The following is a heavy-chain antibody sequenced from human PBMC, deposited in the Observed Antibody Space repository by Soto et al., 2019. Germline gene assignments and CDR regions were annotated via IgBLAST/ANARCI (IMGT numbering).Heavy chain of an antibody. D-gene: IGHD6-25*01. CDR3: ARGRAAYYFDY. V-gene: IGHV3-64*02. J-gene: IGHJ4*02. Sequence: GGSMRLSCAASGFTFSSYPMHWVRQAPGKGLEHVSSTSGDGRIMYYLDSVKGRFTISRDNSKNTLYLQMGSLRTEDMAVYYCARGRAAYYFDYWGQGALVTVSS. CDR1: GFTFSSYP. CDR2: TSGDGRIM.